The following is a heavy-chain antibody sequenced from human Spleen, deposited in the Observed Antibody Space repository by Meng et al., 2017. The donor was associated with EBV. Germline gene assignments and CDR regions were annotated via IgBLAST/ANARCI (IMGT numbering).Heavy chain of an antibody. Sequence: EVQLVESGXGLIQPGGSLRLSCAASGFTVSSNYMSWVRQAPGKGLEWVSFTYSRGSTYYADSAKGRFTISRDNSKSTVYLQLSSLRAEDTAVYYCVREGDRSSWTDFDHWGQGTLVTVSS. CDR1: GFTVSSNY. V-gene: IGHV3-53*01. CDR2: TYSRGST. CDR3: VREGDRSSWTDFDH. D-gene: IGHD6-13*01. J-gene: IGHJ4*02.